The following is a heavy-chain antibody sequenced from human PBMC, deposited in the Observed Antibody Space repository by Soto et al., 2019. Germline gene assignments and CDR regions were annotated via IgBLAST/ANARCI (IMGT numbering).Heavy chain of an antibody. CDR1: GYSFTSYA. V-gene: IGHV1-3*01. CDR3: ARDAGYSSRYN. J-gene: IGHJ4*02. CDR2: INAGNGNT. Sequence: QVQLVQSGAEVKKPGASVKVSCKASGYSFTSYAMHWVRQAPGQRLEWMGWINAGNGNTKYSQKFQGRVTITRDTSASTAYMELSSLRAEDTARYYCARDAGYSSRYNWGQGTMVTVSS. D-gene: IGHD5-18*01.